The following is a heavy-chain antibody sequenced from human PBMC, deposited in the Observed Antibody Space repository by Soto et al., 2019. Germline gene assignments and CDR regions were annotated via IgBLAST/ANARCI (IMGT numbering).Heavy chain of an antibody. J-gene: IGHJ4*02. Sequence: QVQLVQSGAEVKRPGSSVKVSCKASGDTFTFYSINWVRQAPGLGLEWMGRINPILCMSHYGQRFQGRVTMTADKSTSTAYMELSSLRSEDSAIYYCASSYGSGYRVHDYWGQGALVTVSS. D-gene: IGHD3-10*01. V-gene: IGHV1-69*02. CDR2: INPILCMS. CDR1: GDTFTFYS. CDR3: ASSYGSGYRVHDY.